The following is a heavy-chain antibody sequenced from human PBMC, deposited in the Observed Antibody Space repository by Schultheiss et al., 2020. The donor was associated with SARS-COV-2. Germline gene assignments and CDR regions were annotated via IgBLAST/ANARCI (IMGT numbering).Heavy chain of an antibody. V-gene: IGHV3-30*04. Sequence: GGSLRLSCAASGFTFSSYAMHWVRQAPGKGLEWVAVISYDGSNKYYADSVKGRFTISRDNSKNTLYLQMNSLRAEDTAVYYCVKDDYYYYGSGSYAGYFDYWGQGTLVTVSS. CDR2: ISYDGSNK. D-gene: IGHD3-10*01. CDR1: GFTFSSYA. J-gene: IGHJ4*02. CDR3: VKDDYYYYGSGSYAGYFDY.